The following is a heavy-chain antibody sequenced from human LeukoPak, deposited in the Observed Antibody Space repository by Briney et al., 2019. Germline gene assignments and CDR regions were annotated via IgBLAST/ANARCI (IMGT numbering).Heavy chain of an antibody. V-gene: IGHV1-2*02. J-gene: IGHJ4*02. CDR2: MNLNTGGT. CDR3: ATDHSTSPVVAY. CDR1: GYTFTGYH. D-gene: IGHD6-13*01. Sequence: GASVKVSCKASGYTFTGYHLHWVRQAPGQGLEWIGWMNLNTGGTNYAQKFEGRVTMTRDTSISSAYMELSRLRSDDTAVYYCATDHSTSPVVAYWGQGTLVTVSS.